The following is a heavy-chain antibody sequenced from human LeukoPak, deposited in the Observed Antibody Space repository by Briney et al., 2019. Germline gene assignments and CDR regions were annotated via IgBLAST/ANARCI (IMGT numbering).Heavy chain of an antibody. V-gene: IGHV3-23*01. CDR3: AKGAQFDFWSGYTLEYFDV. CDR1: GFSLTNYA. CDR2: ISASGTTT. J-gene: IGHJ4*02. D-gene: IGHD3-3*01. Sequence: GGSLRLSCAASGFSLTNYAMNWVRQAPGKGLEWVSFISASGTTTHYSDSVKGRFTISRDNSKNTLFLQINSLRAEDTAAYYCAKGAQFDFWSGYTLEYFDVWGKGTLVTVSS.